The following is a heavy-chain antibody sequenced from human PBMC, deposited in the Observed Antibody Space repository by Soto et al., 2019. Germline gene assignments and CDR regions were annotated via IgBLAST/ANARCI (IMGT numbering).Heavy chain of an antibody. Sequence: PGGSLRLSCAASGFTFSSYSMNWVRQAPGKGLEWVSSISSSSSYIYYADSVKGRFTISRDNAKNSLYLQMNSLRAEDTAVYYCARVTRKSLVPAAIYGMDVWGQGTTVTVSS. CDR3: ARVTRKSLVPAAIYGMDV. J-gene: IGHJ6*02. CDR1: GFTFSSYS. V-gene: IGHV3-21*01. CDR2: ISSSSSYI. D-gene: IGHD2-2*02.